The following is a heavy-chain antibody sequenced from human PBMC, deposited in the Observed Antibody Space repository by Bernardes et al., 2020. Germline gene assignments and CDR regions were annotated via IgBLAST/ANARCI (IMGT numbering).Heavy chain of an antibody. CDR2: IYHSGST. J-gene: IGHJ3*02. CDR3: TRLYSSGTI. V-gene: IGHV4-4*02. CDR1: GGSITSTNW. Sequence: SDSLSLICAVSGGSITSTNWWSWVRQPPGKGLEWIGEIYHSGSTNYNPSLKSRVTISVDKSKNQYSLKLSSVTAADTAMYYCTRLYSSGTIWGQGTMVTVSS. D-gene: IGHD3-10*01.